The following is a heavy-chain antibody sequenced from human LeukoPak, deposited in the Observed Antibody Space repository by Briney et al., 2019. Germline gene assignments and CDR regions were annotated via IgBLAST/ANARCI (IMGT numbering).Heavy chain of an antibody. CDR2: INAGNGNT. D-gene: IGHD3-9*01. V-gene: IGHV1-3*01. CDR3: ARGGNDILTGYYDNWFDP. Sequence: ASVKVSCKASGYTFTSYAMHWVRQAPGQRLEWMGWINAGNGNTKYSQKFQGRVTITRDTSASTAYMELSSLRSEDTAVYYCARGGNDILTGYYDNWFDPWGQGTLVTVSS. CDR1: GYTFTSYA. J-gene: IGHJ5*02.